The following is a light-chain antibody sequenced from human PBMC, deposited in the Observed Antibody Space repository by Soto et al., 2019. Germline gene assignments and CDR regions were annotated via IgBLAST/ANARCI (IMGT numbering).Light chain of an antibody. Sequence: EIVLTQSPGTLSLSPGERATLSCRASQSVSSNFLAWYQEKPGQAPRLLIYGASSRATGIPDRFSGSGSGTDFTLTISRLEPEDFAVYYCQQRSNWPLITFGQGTRLEIK. CDR2: GAS. CDR1: QSVSSNF. V-gene: IGKV3D-20*02. CDR3: QQRSNWPLIT. J-gene: IGKJ5*01.